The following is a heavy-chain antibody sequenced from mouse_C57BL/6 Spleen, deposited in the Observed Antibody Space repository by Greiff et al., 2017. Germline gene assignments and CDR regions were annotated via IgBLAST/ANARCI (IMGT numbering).Heavy chain of an antibody. Sequence: QVQLQQSGAELVRPGTSVKVSCKASGYAFTNYLIEWVKQRPGQGLEWIGVINPGSGGTNYNEKFKGKATLTADKSSSTAYMQLSSLTSEDSAVYFCARSYSNFYYYAMDYWGQGTSVTVSS. CDR1: GYAFTNYL. J-gene: IGHJ4*01. CDR3: ARSYSNFYYYAMDY. V-gene: IGHV1-54*01. CDR2: INPGSGGT. D-gene: IGHD2-5*01.